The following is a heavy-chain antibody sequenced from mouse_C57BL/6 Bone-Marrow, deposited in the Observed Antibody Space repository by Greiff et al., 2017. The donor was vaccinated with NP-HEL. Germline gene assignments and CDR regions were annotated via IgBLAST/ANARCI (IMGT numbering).Heavy chain of an antibody. J-gene: IGHJ4*01. CDR3: AIYGSSYYAMDY. V-gene: IGHV1-47*01. CDR1: GYTFTTYP. CDR2: FHPYNDDT. Sequence: QVQLQQSGAELVKPGASVKMSCKASGYTFTTYPIEWMKQNHGKSLEWIGNFHPYNDDTTYNEKFKGKATLTVEKSSSTAYLELSRLTSEDSAVYYCAIYGSSYYAMDYWGQGTSVTVSS. D-gene: IGHD1-1*01.